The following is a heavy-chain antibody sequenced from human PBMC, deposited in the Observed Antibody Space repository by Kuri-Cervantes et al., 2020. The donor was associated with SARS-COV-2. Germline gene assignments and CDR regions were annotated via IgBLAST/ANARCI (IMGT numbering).Heavy chain of an antibody. V-gene: IGHV3-21*01. CDR2: ITRSSVYI. D-gene: IGHD6-19*01. Sequence: GGSLRLSCVASGFTFSAYTPNWVRQAPGKGLEWVSSITRSSVYISYADSVKGRFTISRDNAKNSLYLQMNSLRAEDTAVYYCAREAVAGPTHYYYYYMDVWGKGTTVTVSS. J-gene: IGHJ6*03. CDR3: AREAVAGPTHYYYYYMDV. CDR1: GFTFSAYT.